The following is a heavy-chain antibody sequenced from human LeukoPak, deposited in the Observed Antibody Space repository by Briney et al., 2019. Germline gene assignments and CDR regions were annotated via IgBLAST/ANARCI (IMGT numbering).Heavy chain of an antibody. CDR2: ISAYNGNT. CDR1: GYTFTGYY. J-gene: IGHJ3*02. Sequence: GASVKVSCKASGYTFTGYYMHWVRQAPGQGLEWMGWISAYNGNTNYAQKLQGRVTMTTDTSTSTAYMELRSLRSDDTAVYYCARTIPYCGGDCPEDAFDIWGQGTMVTVSS. V-gene: IGHV1-18*04. CDR3: ARTIPYCGGDCPEDAFDI. D-gene: IGHD2-21*02.